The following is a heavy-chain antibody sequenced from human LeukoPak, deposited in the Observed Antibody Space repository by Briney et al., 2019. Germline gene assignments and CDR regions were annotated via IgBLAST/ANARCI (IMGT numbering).Heavy chain of an antibody. J-gene: IGHJ4*02. CDR2: IYDGGRT. D-gene: IGHD1-14*01. V-gene: IGHV3-53*01. CDR1: GFTVSNNY. CDR3: ARGPGISRLQY. Sequence: GGSLRLSCAASGFTVSNNYMSWVRQAPGKGLEWVSIIYDGGRTYYADSVRGRFTISRDNSKNMLYLQMSSLRAEDTAVYYCARGPGISRLQYWGQGTLVTVSS.